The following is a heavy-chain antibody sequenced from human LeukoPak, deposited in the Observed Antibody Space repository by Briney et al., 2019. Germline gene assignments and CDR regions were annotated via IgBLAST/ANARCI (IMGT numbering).Heavy chain of an antibody. CDR2: INPNSGGT. J-gene: IGHJ4*02. D-gene: IGHD3-22*01. CDR1: GYTFTGYY. V-gene: IGHV1-2*02. Sequence: ASVKVSRKASGYTFTGYYMHWVRQAPGQGLEWMGWINPNSGGTNYAQKFQGRVTMTRDTSISTAYMELSRLRSDDTAVYYCARDLSSIYYDSSGCPDYWGQGTLVTVSS. CDR3: ARDLSSIYYDSSGCPDY.